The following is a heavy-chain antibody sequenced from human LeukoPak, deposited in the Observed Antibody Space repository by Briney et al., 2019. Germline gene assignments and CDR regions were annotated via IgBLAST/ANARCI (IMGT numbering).Heavy chain of an antibody. Sequence: SETLSLTCTVSGGSISSYYWSWIRQPPGKGLEWIGYIYYSGSTNYNPSLKSRVTISVDTSKNQFSLKLSSVTAADTAVYYCASYTGSYPYYFDYWGQGTLVTVSS. CDR1: GGSISSYY. J-gene: IGHJ4*02. CDR2: IYYSGST. CDR3: ASYTGSYPYYFDY. V-gene: IGHV4-59*01. D-gene: IGHD1-26*01.